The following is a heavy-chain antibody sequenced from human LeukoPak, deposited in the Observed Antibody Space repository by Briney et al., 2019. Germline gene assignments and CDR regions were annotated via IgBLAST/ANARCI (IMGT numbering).Heavy chain of an antibody. CDR3: ARQGYSGSYNFDY. D-gene: IGHD1-26*01. CDR1: GGSFSGYY. Sequence: PSETLSLTCAVYGGSFSGYYWSWIRQPPGKGLEWIGEINHSGSTNYNPSLKSRVIISVDTSKNQFSLKLSSVTAADTAVYYCARQGYSGSYNFDYWGQGTLVTVSS. J-gene: IGHJ4*02. V-gene: IGHV4-34*01. CDR2: INHSGST.